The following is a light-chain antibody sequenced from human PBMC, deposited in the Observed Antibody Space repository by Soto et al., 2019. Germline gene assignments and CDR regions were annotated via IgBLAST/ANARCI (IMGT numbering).Light chain of an antibody. CDR1: SSDVGGYNY. J-gene: IGLJ2*01. V-gene: IGLV2-14*01. CDR2: DVS. Sequence: QSALTQPASVSGSPGQSITISCTGTSSDVGGYNYVSWYQQHPGKAPKLMIYDVSNRPSGVSNRFSGSKSGNTASLTISGLQAEDESDDYCSSYTSRSTLGVFGGGTQLTVL. CDR3: SSYTSRSTLGV.